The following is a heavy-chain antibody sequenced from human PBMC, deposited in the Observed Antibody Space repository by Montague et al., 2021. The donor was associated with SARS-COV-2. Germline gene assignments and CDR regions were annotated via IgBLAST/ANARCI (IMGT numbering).Heavy chain of an antibody. CDR2: ICHSGTT. CDR3: ARLVPSGDIVVVPAGPFDY. V-gene: IGHV4-59*08. CDR1: GGSIRNYY. Sequence: SETLSLTCTVSGGSIRNYYWSWIRQPPGKGLEWIVHICHSGTTNYNPSLKSRVTTSVDTSKNQFSLKLTSVTPADTAVYYCARLVPSGDIVVVPAGPFDYWGQGTLVTVS. J-gene: IGHJ4*02. D-gene: IGHD2-2*01.